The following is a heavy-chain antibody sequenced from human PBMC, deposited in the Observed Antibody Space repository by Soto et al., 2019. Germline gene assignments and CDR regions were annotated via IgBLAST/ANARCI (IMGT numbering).Heavy chain of an antibody. CDR2: ISYDGSNK. D-gene: IGHD5-12*01. Sequence: QVQLVESGGGVVQPGRSLRLSCAASGFTFSSYGMHWVRQAPGKGLEWVAVISYDGSNKYYADSVKGRFTISRDNSKNTLYRQMNSLRPEDTAVYYCVLGDDYCSHYYYGLDVWGQGTTVTVSS. J-gene: IGHJ6*02. V-gene: IGHV3-30*03. CDR3: VLGDDYCSHYYYGLDV. CDR1: GFTFSSYG.